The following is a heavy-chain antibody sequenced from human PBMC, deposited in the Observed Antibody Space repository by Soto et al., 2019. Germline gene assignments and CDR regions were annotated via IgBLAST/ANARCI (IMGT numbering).Heavy chain of an antibody. J-gene: IGHJ4*02. CDR2: IWFDGSKK. CDR1: GLTFSNYG. Sequence: QVQLVESGGGVVQPGRSRTLSCASSGLTFSNYGMHWVRQAPGKGLEWVALIWFDGSKKYYADSVKGRFTISRDNFKNTLYLQMNSLRAEDTAVYYCACGPDRGYSDYWGQGTLVTVSS. CDR3: ACGPDRGYSDY. D-gene: IGHD3-16*02. V-gene: IGHV3-33*01.